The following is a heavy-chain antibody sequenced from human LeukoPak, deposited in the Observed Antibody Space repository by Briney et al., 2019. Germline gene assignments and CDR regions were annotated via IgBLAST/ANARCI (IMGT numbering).Heavy chain of an antibody. CDR3: ARAAPQWGYWFDP. Sequence: SETLSLTCAVYGGSFSGYYWSWIRQPPGKGLEWIGEINHSGSTNYNPSLKSRVTISVDTSKNQFSLKLSSVTAADTAVYYCARAAPQWGYWFDPWGQGTLVTVSS. D-gene: IGHD2-8*01. V-gene: IGHV4-34*01. CDR1: GGSFSGYY. J-gene: IGHJ5*02. CDR2: INHSGST.